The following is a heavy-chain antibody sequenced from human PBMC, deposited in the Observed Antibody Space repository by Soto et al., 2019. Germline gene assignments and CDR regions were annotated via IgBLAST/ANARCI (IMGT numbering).Heavy chain of an antibody. CDR1: GGSISSGGYY. J-gene: IGHJ4*02. D-gene: IGHD5-18*01. Sequence: PSETLSLTCTVSGGSISSGGYYWSWIRQHPGKGLEWIGYIYYSGSTYYNPSLKSRVTISVDTSKNQFSLKLSSVTAADTAVYYCARDHKYGYSYGGSDYWGQRTPVTDSS. CDR2: IYYSGST. V-gene: IGHV4-31*03. CDR3: ARDHKYGYSYGGSDY.